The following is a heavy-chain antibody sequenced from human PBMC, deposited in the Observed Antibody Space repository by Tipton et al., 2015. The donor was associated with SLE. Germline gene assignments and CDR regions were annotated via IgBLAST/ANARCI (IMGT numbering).Heavy chain of an antibody. CDR2: VSYSGVT. CDR1: DDSITTDY. Sequence: LRLSCTVSDDSITTDYWTWIRQPPGKGLEYIGYVSYSGVTNSNPPLQSRVTMSIDASKKQVSLRLSPVTAADTAVYYCASSPGVTLFRVVTYFDLWGQGILVTVSS. D-gene: IGHD3-3*01. CDR3: ASSPGVTLFRVVTYFDL. V-gene: IGHV4-59*13. J-gene: IGHJ4*02.